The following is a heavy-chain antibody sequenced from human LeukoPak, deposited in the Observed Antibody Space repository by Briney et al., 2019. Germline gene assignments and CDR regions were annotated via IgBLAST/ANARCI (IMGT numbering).Heavy chain of an antibody. Sequence: GGSLRLSCAASGFTFTSYAMNWGRQAPGKGPEWVSRISHDGENTYYADSVKGRFTISRDNSKNTLSLQMNSLRAEDTAVYYCAKEGIGYCSSTNCLRNFDYWGQGTLVTVSS. V-gene: IGHV3-23*01. CDR1: GFTFTSYA. CDR3: AKEGIGYCSSTNCLRNFDY. D-gene: IGHD2-2*01. CDR2: ISHDGENT. J-gene: IGHJ4*02.